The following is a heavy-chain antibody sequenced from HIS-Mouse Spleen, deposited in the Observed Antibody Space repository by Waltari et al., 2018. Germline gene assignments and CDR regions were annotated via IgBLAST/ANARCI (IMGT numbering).Heavy chain of an antibody. CDR2: INHSGST. CDR3: ARSWGQWYFDL. Sequence: QVQLQQWGAGLLKPSETLSLTCAVYGGSFSGYYWSWIRQPPGKWLEWIGEINHSGSTNYNPSLKSRVTISVDTSKNQFSLKLSSVTAADTAVYYCARSWGQWYFDLWGRGTLVTVSS. J-gene: IGHJ2*01. CDR1: GGSFSGYY. D-gene: IGHD6-13*01. V-gene: IGHV4-34*01.